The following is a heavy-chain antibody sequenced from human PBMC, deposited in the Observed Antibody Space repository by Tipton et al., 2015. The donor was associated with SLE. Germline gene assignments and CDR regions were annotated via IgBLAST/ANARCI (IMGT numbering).Heavy chain of an antibody. J-gene: IGHJ4*02. Sequence: GLVKPSGTLSLTCAVSGGSVSRGPYYWNWIRQPAGKGLEWIGRIYSSGGTYYNPTRKSRVAISIDTSRNQFSLNLTSETAADPAVYYCARDAGPRDYFDFWGQGTLVTVSS. D-gene: IGHD1-14*01. CDR3: ARDAGPRDYFDF. CDR2: IYSSGGT. V-gene: IGHV4-61*02. CDR1: GGSVSRGPYY.